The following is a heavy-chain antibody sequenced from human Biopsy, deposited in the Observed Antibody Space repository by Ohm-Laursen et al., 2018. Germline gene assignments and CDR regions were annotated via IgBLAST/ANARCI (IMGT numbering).Heavy chain of an antibody. V-gene: IGHV4-61*01. Sequence: GTLSLTCTVSGDSLTSGPENWSWIRQSPGQGLEYIGFIYSGGNTNYNPSLKNRVTMSVDTSMNQFYLKLYSVTAADTAVYYCARGRRTSGWPYFDNWGQGALVIVSP. D-gene: IGHD6-19*01. J-gene: IGHJ4*02. CDR2: IYSGGNT. CDR3: ARGRRTSGWPYFDN. CDR1: GDSLTSGPEN.